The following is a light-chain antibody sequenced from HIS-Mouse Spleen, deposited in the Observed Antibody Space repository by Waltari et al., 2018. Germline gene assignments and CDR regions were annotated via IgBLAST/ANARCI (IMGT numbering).Light chain of an antibody. Sequence: QSVLTQPPSASGTPGHRVTLPCSGSRSTIGRTYVSWYQQLPGTAPKLLIYRNNQRPSGVPDRFSGSKSGTSASLAISGLRSEDEADYYCAAWDDSLSGPVFGGGTKLTVL. CDR2: RNN. V-gene: IGLV1-47*01. J-gene: IGLJ3*02. CDR1: RSTIGRTY. CDR3: AAWDDSLSGPV.